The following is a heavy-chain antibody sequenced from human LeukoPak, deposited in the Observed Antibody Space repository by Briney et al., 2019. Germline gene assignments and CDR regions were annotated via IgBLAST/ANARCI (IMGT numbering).Heavy chain of an antibody. Sequence: PGGSLRLSCAASGFTFSSYGMHWVRQAPGKGLEWVAFIRYDGSNKYYADSVKGRFTISRDNSKNTLYLQMNSLRADDTAVYYCARESYSSSWYSPEPLFDYWGQGTLVTVSS. D-gene: IGHD6-13*01. CDR2: IRYDGSNK. V-gene: IGHV3-30*02. CDR3: ARESYSSSWYSPEPLFDY. CDR1: GFTFSSYG. J-gene: IGHJ4*02.